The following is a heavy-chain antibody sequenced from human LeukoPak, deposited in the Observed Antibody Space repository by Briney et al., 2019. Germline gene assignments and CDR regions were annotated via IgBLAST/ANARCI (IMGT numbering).Heavy chain of an antibody. V-gene: IGHV4-59*01. D-gene: IGHD3-9*01. Sequence: SETLSLTCTVSGGSISSYFWNWIRHPPGKGLEWIGYVSYRGSTSYNPSLKSRVTISVDTSKNQFSLKLSSVTAADTAVYYCARDLRYFYGMDVWGQGTTVTVSS. CDR1: GGSISSYF. J-gene: IGHJ6*02. CDR3: ARDLRYFYGMDV. CDR2: VSYRGST.